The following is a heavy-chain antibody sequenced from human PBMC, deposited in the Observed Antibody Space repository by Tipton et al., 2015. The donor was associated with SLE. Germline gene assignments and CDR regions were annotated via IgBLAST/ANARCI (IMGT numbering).Heavy chain of an antibody. CDR2: INHSGST. Sequence: TLSLTCAVYGGSFSNYYWGWIRQPPGKGLEWSGEINHSGSTNYNPSLKSRVTISVDTSKNQFSLKLSSVTAADTAVYYCARLTIFGVVIIGNYYYYMDVWGKGTTVTVSS. D-gene: IGHD3-3*01. CDR3: ARLTIFGVVIIGNYYYYMDV. V-gene: IGHV4-34*01. CDR1: GGSFSNYY. J-gene: IGHJ6*03.